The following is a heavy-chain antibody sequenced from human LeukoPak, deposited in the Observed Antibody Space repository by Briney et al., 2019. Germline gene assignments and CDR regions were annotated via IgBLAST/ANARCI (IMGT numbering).Heavy chain of an antibody. CDR2: ISGSGGST. CDR1: GFTFSSYA. V-gene: IGHV3-23*01. CDR3: AKNLPRDPANWFDP. D-gene: IGHD2-2*01. J-gene: IGHJ5*02. Sequence: GGSLRLSCAASGFTFSSYAMSWVRQAPGKGLEWVSAISGSGGSTYYANSVKGRFTISRDNSKNALYLQMNSLRAEDTAVYYCAKNLPRDPANWFDPWGQGTLVTVSS.